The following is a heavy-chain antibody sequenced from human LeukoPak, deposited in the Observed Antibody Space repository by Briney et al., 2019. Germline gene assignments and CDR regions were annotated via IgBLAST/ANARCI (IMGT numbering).Heavy chain of an antibody. CDR2: INHSGST. CDR3: ARGLRGYSGYDSGGY. J-gene: IGHJ4*02. CDR1: GGSFSGYY. Sequence: PSETLSLTCAVYGGSFSGYYWSWIRQPPGKGLEWIGEINHSGSTNYNPSLKSRVTISVDTSKNQFSLKLSSVTAADTAVYYCARGLRGYSGYDSGGYWGQGTLVTVSS. D-gene: IGHD5-12*01. V-gene: IGHV4-34*01.